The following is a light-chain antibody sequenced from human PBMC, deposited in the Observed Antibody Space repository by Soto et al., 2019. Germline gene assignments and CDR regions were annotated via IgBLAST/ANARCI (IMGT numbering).Light chain of an antibody. CDR1: QDIRKD. Sequence: IQMTQSPSSRYAAVGDRVTSTCRASQDIRKDLAWYQQKPGKAPQILIYGASTLQTGVASRFSGSGSATDFTLTISSLQPEDFATYYCQHLNSYPITFGQGTRLEI. CDR3: QHLNSYPIT. V-gene: IGKV1-6*01. J-gene: IGKJ5*01. CDR2: GAS.